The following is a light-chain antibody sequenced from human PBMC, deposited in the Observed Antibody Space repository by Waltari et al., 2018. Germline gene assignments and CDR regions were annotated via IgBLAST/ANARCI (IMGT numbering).Light chain of an antibody. Sequence: QSVLTQPPSASGTPGQRVTISCSGSSPNIGSNYVYWYPQLPGTAPQLLIYRNNQRPSGVPDRFSGSKSGTSASLAISGLRSEDEADYYCAAWDDSLSGFYVFGTGTKVTVL. CDR2: RNN. J-gene: IGLJ1*01. CDR1: SPNIGSNY. CDR3: AAWDDSLSGFYV. V-gene: IGLV1-47*01.